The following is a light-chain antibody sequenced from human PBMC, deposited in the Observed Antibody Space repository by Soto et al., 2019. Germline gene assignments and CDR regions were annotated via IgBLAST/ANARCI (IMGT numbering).Light chain of an antibody. Sequence: QSALTQPTSVSGSPGQSITISCTGSSNDIGAYNYVSWYQQHPGKAPRLLIHGVRDRPSGVPSRFSASKSGLTASLTISGLQAEDEADYYCSSYTSSSSYVFGTGTKLTVL. CDR2: GVR. CDR3: SSYTSSSSYV. J-gene: IGLJ1*01. CDR1: SNDIGAYNY. V-gene: IGLV2-14*01.